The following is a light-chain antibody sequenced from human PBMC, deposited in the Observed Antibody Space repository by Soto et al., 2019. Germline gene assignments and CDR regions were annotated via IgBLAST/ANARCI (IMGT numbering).Light chain of an antibody. CDR1: QSISKY. CDR3: QLRSDWPVT. Sequence: EIVLTQSPATLSLSPGEGATLSCRASQSISKYLVWYQQKPGQAPRVLIYDTSKRATGIPARFSGTGSGTDFTLTISSLEPEDFAVYYCQLRSDWPVTFGPGTKVDIK. V-gene: IGKV3-11*01. CDR2: DTS. J-gene: IGKJ3*01.